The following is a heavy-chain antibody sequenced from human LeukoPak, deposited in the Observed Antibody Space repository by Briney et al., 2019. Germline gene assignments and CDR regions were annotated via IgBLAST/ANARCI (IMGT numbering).Heavy chain of an antibody. CDR1: GYTFTSYG. Sequence: ASVKVSCKASGYTFTSYGISWVRQAPGQGLEWMGWISAYNGNTNYAQKLQGRVTMTTDTSTSTAHMELRSLRSDDTAVYYCARDKYGIVGARDAFDIWGQGTMVTVSS. CDR2: ISAYNGNT. CDR3: ARDKYGIVGARDAFDI. J-gene: IGHJ3*02. V-gene: IGHV1-18*01. D-gene: IGHD1-26*01.